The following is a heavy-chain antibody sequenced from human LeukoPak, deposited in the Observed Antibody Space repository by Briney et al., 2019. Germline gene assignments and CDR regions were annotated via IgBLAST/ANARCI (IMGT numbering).Heavy chain of an antibody. J-gene: IGHJ4*02. D-gene: IGHD1-1*01. CDR2: INQDESET. Sequence: GGPLRLSCAAPGSTFSDFWMSWVRQAPGKGLKWMTSINQDESETYYVAFVKCRSTISRDNAKNSVFLRMNNLRAEDTAIYYCARVRSPPEDNSNYRPIDYWGQGILVTVSS. CDR1: GSTFSDFW. V-gene: IGHV3-7*03. CDR3: ARVRSPPEDNSNYRPIDY.